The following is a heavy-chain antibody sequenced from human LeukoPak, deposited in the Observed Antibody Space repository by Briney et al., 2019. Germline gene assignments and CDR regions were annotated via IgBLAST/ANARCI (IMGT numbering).Heavy chain of an antibody. D-gene: IGHD6-6*01. CDR1: GFTFTDST. V-gene: IGHV3-73*01. Sequence: SGGSLRLSCVASGFTFTDSTVHWVRQASGKGLEWLGFIRSKANSYATGYSSSVKGRFTVSRDDSKKTAYLQMNSLRPEDTAVYYFSHRIATRHAGFDPWGQGTLVTVSS. CDR3: SHRIATRHAGFDP. J-gene: IGHJ5*02. CDR2: IRSKANSYAT.